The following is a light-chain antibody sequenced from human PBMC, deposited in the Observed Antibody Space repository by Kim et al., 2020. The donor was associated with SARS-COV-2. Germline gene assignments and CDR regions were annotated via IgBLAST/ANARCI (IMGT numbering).Light chain of an antibody. CDR2: LVS. J-gene: IGKJ4*01. CDR3: QQHNGF. CDR1: QSITSG. V-gene: IGKV1-5*01. Sequence: RSASVGDTVTITCRASQSITSGLAWYQQKPGKATKRLIYLVSNLDSGVPSRFSGSGSGTHFTLTISSLQPDDFATYYCQQHNGFFGGGTKVDIK.